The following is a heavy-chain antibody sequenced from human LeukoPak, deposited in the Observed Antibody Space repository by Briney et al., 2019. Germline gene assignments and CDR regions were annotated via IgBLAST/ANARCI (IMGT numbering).Heavy chain of an antibody. CDR1: GGSFSGYY. J-gene: IGHJ4*02. D-gene: IGHD3-10*01. CDR3: ARGAASYYGSGSYNF. CDR2: INHSGST. V-gene: IGHV4-34*01. Sequence: PSETLSLTCAVYGGSFSGYYWSWIRQPPGKGLEWIGEINHSGSTNYNPSLKSRVTISVDTSKNQFSLKLSSVTAADTAVYYCARGAASYYGSGSYNFWGQGTLVTVSS.